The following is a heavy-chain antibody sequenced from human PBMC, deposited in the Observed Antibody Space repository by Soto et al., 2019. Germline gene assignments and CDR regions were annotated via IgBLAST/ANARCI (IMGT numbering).Heavy chain of an antibody. D-gene: IGHD3-10*01. CDR2: YVPEDGKT. CDR1: GSTLSEFS. J-gene: IGHJ4*02. CDR3: ATGVGWGFICSLQY. Sequence: QVQLEQSGAEVKKPGASVRVSCKISGSTLSEFSMHWVRQAPGKGLEWMGGYVPEDGKTIYAPKFQDRVIMTEDTSTDTAYMELSSLRSEDTAVYFCATGVGWGFICSLQYWGQGTPVTVSS. V-gene: IGHV1-24*01.